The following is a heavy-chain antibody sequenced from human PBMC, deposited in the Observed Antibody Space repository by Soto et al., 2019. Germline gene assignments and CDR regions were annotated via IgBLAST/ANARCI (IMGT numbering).Heavy chain of an antibody. Sequence: PVELSSKASGDTFSSYAISGVRQAPGQGLEWMGGIIPIHSNANYTQKVQGRVTITTDTSTSTAYMELRSLTSDDTAVYYCVRASYNVFTGYYIVWGQGTLVTVSS. V-gene: IGHV1-69*10. CDR1: GDTFSSYA. J-gene: IGHJ4*02. D-gene: IGHD3-9*01. CDR3: VRASYNVFTGYYIV. CDR2: IIPIHSNA.